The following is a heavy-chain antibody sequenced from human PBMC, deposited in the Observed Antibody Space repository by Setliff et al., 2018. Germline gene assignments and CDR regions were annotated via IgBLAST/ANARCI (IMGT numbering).Heavy chain of an antibody. CDR1: GYTFTGYG. V-gene: IGHV1-18*01. Sequence: ASVKVSCKASGYTFTGYGISWVRQAPGQGLEWMGWISAYNGNTNHAQKLQGRVTMTTDTSTSTAYMELRSLRSDDTAVYYCARFSSSWYPSEPVQAFDIWGQGTMVTVSS. D-gene: IGHD6-13*01. CDR3: ARFSSSWYPSEPVQAFDI. J-gene: IGHJ3*02. CDR2: ISAYNGNT.